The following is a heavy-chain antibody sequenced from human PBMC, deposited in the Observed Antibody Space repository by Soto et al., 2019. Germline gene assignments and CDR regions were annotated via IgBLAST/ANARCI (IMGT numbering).Heavy chain of an antibody. V-gene: IGHV4-61*01. CDR3: ARDDREHTKSPAPDH. CDR1: GVSVSGSSC. CDR2: IFYNGTT. Sequence: SETLSLTCTVSGVSVSGSSCWTWIRQAPGKGLEWIGCIFYNGTTNYNPSLRSPVTISVDTSKNQFSLKVTSVTAADTAVYWCARDDREHTKSPAPDHWGQGTLVTVSS. D-gene: IGHD1-26*01. J-gene: IGHJ4*02.